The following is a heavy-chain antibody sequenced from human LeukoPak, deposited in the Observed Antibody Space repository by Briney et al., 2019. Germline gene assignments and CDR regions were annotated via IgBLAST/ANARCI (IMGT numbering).Heavy chain of an antibody. Sequence: SETLSLTCAVYGGSFSGYYWSWIRHPPRKGLELIGEINHSGSTNYNPSLKSRVTISVDTYKNQFSLKLSSVTAADTAVYYCARGLYYYDSSALDYWGQGTLVTVSS. CDR2: INHSGST. J-gene: IGHJ4*02. V-gene: IGHV4-34*01. CDR3: ARGLYYYDSSALDY. D-gene: IGHD3-22*01. CDR1: GGSFSGYY.